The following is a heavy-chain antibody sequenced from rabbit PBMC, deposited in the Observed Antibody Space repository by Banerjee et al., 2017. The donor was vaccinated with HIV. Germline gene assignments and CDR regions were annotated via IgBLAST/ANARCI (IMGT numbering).Heavy chain of an antibody. CDR1: GFDFSGCY. V-gene: IGHV1S7*01. CDR2: IYAGSRGP. CDR3: ARDGDRYGGYAGHGYAFDL. J-gene: IGHJ4*01. D-gene: IGHD4-2*01. Sequence: QSLEESGGDLVKPGASLTLTCKASGFDFSGCYMTWVRQAPGKGLEWIGYIYAGSRGPDYASWVNGRFTISSDNAQNTVDLKLNSLTAADTATYFCARDGDRYGGYAGHGYAFDLWGPGTLVTVS.